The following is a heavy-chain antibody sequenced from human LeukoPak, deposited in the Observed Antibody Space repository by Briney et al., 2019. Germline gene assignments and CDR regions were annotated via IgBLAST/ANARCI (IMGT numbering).Heavy chain of an antibody. CDR2: IIPIFSTA. V-gene: IGHV1-69*13. CDR3: ARGSGGPRYFDWLLSY. Sequence: SVKVSCKASGGTFSSYAISWVRQAPGQGLEWMGGIIPIFSTANYAQRFRGGVTLTADESTSTAYMELSSLRSEDTAVSYCARGSGGPRYFDWLLSYWGQGTLVTVSS. J-gene: IGHJ4*02. CDR1: GGTFSSYA. D-gene: IGHD3-9*01.